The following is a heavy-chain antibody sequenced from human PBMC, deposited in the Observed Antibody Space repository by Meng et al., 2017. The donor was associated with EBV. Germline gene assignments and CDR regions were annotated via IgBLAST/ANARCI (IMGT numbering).Heavy chain of an antibody. CDR2: LIPMVGAP. Sequence: QGLLLAAGAGGKQPGSWGKVSCRTSGGTFRRDAVSWVRQAPGQGLEWMGGLIPMVGAPHYAQKFQGRVTIIADESTSTHSMELNSLRSEDTAMYYCASESGRGFTPDYWGQGTLVTVSS. CDR3: ASESGRGFTPDY. CDR1: GGTFRRDA. V-gene: IGHV1-69*01. J-gene: IGHJ4*02. D-gene: IGHD3-10*01.